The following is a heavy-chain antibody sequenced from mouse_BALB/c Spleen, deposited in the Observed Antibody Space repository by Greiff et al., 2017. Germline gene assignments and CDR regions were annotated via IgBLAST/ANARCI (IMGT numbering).Heavy chain of an antibody. V-gene: IGHV5-9-4*01. CDR2: ISSGGSYT. Sequence: EVKLMESGGGLVKPGGSLKLSCAASGFTFSSYALSWVRQSPEKRLAWVAEISSGGSYTYYPDTVTGRFTISRDNAKNTLYLEMSSLRSEDTAMYYCARNGYYAMDYWGQGTSVTVSS. J-gene: IGHJ4*01. CDR3: ARNGYYAMDY. CDR1: GFTFSSYA.